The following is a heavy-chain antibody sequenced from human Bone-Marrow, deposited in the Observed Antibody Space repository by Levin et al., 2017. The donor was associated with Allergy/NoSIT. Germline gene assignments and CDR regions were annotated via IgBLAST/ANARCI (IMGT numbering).Heavy chain of an antibody. D-gene: IGHD6-13*01. V-gene: IGHV3-21*01. CDR1: RFTFSHYT. J-gene: IGHJ4*02. Sequence: PGGSLRLSCTDSRFTFSHYTLNWVRQTPGKGLEWLSSISGDSGVVYYADSVKGRFTISRDNTKKMLFLHMTGLRVDDSGVYYCARALAVWGQELRSLDSWGQGTLVTVSS. CDR2: ISGDSGVV. CDR3: ARALAVWGQELRSLDS.